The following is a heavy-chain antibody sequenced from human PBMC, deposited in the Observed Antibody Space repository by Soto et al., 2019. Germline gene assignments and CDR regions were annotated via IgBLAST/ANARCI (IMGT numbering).Heavy chain of an antibody. J-gene: IGHJ4*02. D-gene: IGHD3-22*01. V-gene: IGHV3-23*01. CDR2: ISGSGGST. CDR1: GFTFSSYA. CDR3: AKSSNRVVVIGPLSY. Sequence: PGGSLRLSCAASGFTFSSYAMSWVRQAPGKGLEWVSAISGSGGSTYYADSVKGRFTISRDNSKNTLYLQVNSLRAEDTAVYYCAKSSNRVVVIGPLSYWGQGTLVTVSS.